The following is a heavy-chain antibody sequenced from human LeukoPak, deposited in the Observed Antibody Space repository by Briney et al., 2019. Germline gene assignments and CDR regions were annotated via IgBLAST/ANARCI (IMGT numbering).Heavy chain of an antibody. V-gene: IGHV3-23*01. CDR3: VKDRQQLVRGYWLDP. D-gene: IGHD6-13*01. J-gene: IGHJ5*02. CDR2: ISGSGDNT. CDR1: GFSFRNYA. Sequence: QPGGSLRLSCAASGFSFRNYAMSWVRLAPGKGLEWVAGISGSGDNTDYADSVKGRFTISRDNSKNTLYLQMNSLRAEDTAVYYCVKDRQQLVRGYWLDPWGQGTLVTVSS.